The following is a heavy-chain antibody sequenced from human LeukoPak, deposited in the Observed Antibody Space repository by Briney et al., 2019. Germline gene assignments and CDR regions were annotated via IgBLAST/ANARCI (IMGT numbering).Heavy chain of an antibody. D-gene: IGHD6-13*01. CDR1: GFTFSSYS. Sequence: GGSLRLSCAASGFTFSSYSMNWVRQAPGKGLEWVSYISSSSSTIYYADSVKGRFTISRDNSKNTLYLQMNSLRAEDTAVYYCARDGGNGIAAAGREYYFDYWGQGTLVTVSS. V-gene: IGHV3-48*01. CDR3: ARDGGNGIAAAGREYYFDY. J-gene: IGHJ4*02. CDR2: ISSSSSTI.